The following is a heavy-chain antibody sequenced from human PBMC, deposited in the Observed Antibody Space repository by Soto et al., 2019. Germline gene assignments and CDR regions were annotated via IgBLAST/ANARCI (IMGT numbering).Heavy chain of an antibody. Sequence: QVHLVESGGGVVQPGSSLRLSCAASEFTFRIFAMHWLRQSPGKGLEWVAVISYDGSRKADSVKGRFIVSRDNSWNTLYLQMNSLRAEDTAIYYCARGDREDIEEVEGVRPGEYSMDVWGQGTTVTVSS. CDR1: EFTFRIFA. V-gene: IGHV3-30-3*01. CDR3: ARGDREDIEEVEGVRPGEYSMDV. CDR2: ISYDGSRK. D-gene: IGHD2-15*01. J-gene: IGHJ6*02.